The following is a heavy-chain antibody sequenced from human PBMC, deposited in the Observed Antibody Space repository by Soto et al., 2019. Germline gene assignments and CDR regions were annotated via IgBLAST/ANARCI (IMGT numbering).Heavy chain of an antibody. V-gene: IGHV3-9*01. J-gene: IGHJ6*03. CDR1: GFTFDDYA. CDR3: AKDSDGGAAAGPYYHYFMDV. D-gene: IGHD6-13*01. Sequence: GGSLRLSCAASGFTFDDYATHWVRQAPGKGLEWVSGISWNSGSIGYADSVKGRFTISRDNAKNSLYLQMNSLRAEDTALYYCAKDSDGGAAAGPYYHYFMDVWGKGTTVIVSS. CDR2: ISWNSGSI.